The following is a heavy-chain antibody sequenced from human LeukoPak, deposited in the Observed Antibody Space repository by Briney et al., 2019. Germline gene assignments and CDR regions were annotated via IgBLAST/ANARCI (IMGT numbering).Heavy chain of an antibody. V-gene: IGHV3-48*03. J-gene: IGHJ4*02. Sequence: GGSLRLSCAASGFTFSSYEMNWVRQAPGKGLEWVSYISSSATTIYYADTVKGRFTISRDNAKNSLYLQMNSLRAEDTAVYYCARDRRYCSGGSCYVRGVFDYWGQGTLVTVSS. CDR3: ARDRRYCSGGSCYVRGVFDY. CDR2: ISSSATTI. CDR1: GFTFSSYE. D-gene: IGHD2-15*01.